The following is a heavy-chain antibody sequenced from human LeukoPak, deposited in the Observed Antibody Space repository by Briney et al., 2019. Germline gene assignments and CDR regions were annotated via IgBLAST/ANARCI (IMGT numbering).Heavy chain of an antibody. V-gene: IGHV1-2*02. J-gene: IGHJ3*01. D-gene: IGHD7-27*01. CDR3: ARELGRNAFDV. Sequence: GASVKVSCKASGYTXSDNHMYWIRQAPGQGLECMGWISPNSGDTNYAQKFQGRITMTGDTSISTGYMELSSLRSDDTAIYFCARELGRNAFDVWGQGTLVTVSS. CDR2: ISPNSGDT. CDR1: GYTXSDNH.